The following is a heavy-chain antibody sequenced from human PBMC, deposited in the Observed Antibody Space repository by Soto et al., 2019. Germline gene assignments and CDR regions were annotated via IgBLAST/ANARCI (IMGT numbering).Heavy chain of an antibody. CDR3: ARGPSGSDDYYMDV. D-gene: IGHD2-21*02. Sequence: VSVKVSCKASGYTFNSYDINWVRQATGQGLEWMGWMNPKSGNTGYAQMFQGRVTMTRNTSINTVYMELSSLRSEDSAVYYCARGPSGSDDYYMDVWGKGTTVTVSS. CDR2: MNPKSGNT. J-gene: IGHJ6*03. V-gene: IGHV1-8*01. CDR1: GYTFNSYD.